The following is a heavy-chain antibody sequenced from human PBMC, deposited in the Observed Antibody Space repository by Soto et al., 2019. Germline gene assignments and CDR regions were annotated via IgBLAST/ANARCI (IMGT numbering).Heavy chain of an antibody. D-gene: IGHD6-19*01. V-gene: IGHV1-69*13. CDR3: ARELAVAGTSYYYYGMDV. CDR1: GGTFSSYA. Sequence: SVKVSCKASGGTFSSYAISWVRQAPGQGLEWMGGIIPIFGTANYAQKFQGRVTITADESTSTAYMELSSLRSEDTAVYYCARELAVAGTSYYYYGMDVWGQGTTVTVSS. J-gene: IGHJ6*02. CDR2: IIPIFGTA.